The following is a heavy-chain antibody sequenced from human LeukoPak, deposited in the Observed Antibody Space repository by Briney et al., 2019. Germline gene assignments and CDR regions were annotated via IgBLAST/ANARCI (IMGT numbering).Heavy chain of an antibody. CDR3: AKDRSGAAHDFDY. V-gene: IGHV3-7*03. Sequence: GGSLRLPCAASGFSFSDYWMSWVRQAPGKGLEWVANIKQDGSEKNYVDSVKGRFTISRDNAKNSLSLQMISLRAEDTAIYHCAKDRSGAAHDFDYWGQGTLVTVSS. CDR2: IKQDGSEK. CDR1: GFSFSDYW. D-gene: IGHD6-6*01. J-gene: IGHJ4*02.